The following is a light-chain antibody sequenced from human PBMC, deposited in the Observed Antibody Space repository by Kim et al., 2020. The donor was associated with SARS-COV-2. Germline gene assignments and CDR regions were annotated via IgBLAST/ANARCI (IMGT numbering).Light chain of an antibody. CDR1: QTLSVTY. Sequence: VLTQSPGTLSLSPGDRATLSCRASQTLSVTYLAWYQHRPGQAPRLLIYGTSTRATGIPDRFSGSGSGTDFTLTISRLEAEDFALYYCQQYGSSHTFGQGTKLEI. V-gene: IGKV3-20*01. CDR2: GTS. J-gene: IGKJ2*01. CDR3: QQYGSSHT.